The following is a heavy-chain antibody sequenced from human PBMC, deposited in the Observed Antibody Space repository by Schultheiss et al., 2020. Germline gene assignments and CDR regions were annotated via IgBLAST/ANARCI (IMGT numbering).Heavy chain of an antibody. D-gene: IGHD2-21*02. J-gene: IGHJ5*02. CDR3: ARSLVPASLYNWFDP. CDR2: ISGGST. CDR1: GFTFRSYA. Sequence: GGSLRLSCAASGFTFRSYAMSWVRQAPGKGLEWVSSISGGSTYYADSRKGRFTISRDNARNSLYLQMNSLRADDTALYYCARSLVPASLYNWFDPWGEGSLVTV. V-gene: IGHV3-38-3*01.